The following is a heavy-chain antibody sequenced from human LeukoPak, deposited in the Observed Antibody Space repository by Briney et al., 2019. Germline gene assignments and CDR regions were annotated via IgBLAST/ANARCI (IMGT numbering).Heavy chain of an antibody. Sequence: GRSLRLSCATSGFTFSSYAMYWARQAPGKGLEWVAVMSSDGSNKYHAESVRGRFTISRDNSRSTLFLHMSSLRAEDTAVYYCARSGPYGDFDYWGQGTLVAVSS. V-gene: IGHV3-30*14. J-gene: IGHJ4*01. CDR3: ARSGPYGDFDY. CDR2: MSSDGSNK. CDR1: GFTFSSYA. D-gene: IGHD4-17*01.